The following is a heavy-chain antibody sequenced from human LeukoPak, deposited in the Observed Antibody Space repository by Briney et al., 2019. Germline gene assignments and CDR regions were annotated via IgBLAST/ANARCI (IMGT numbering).Heavy chain of an antibody. D-gene: IGHD2-8*02. CDR2: IRYDGSNK. Sequence: GESLRLSCAASGFTFSMYGMHWLRQAPGKGLEWVAFIRYDGSNKYYADSVKGRLTISRDNSKSTLSLQMNSLRAEDTAIYYCATYRQVLLPFESWGQGTLVTVSS. V-gene: IGHV3-30*02. J-gene: IGHJ4*02. CDR1: GFTFSMYG. CDR3: ATYRQVLLPFES.